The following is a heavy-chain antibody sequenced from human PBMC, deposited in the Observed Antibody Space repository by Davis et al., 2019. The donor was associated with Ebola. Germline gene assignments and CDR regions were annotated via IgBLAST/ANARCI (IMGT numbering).Heavy chain of an antibody. Sequence: SETLSLTCAVSGVPISGNNWWSWVRQSPGKGLEWIGEIHHSGKTTYNPSLKSRVTISVDKSKNQFSLKLTSVTAADTAVYYCAREAEDYYGVDVWGQGTTVTVSS. V-gene: IGHV4-4*02. CDR1: GVPISGNNW. J-gene: IGHJ6*02. CDR2: IHHSGKT. CDR3: AREAEDYYGVDV.